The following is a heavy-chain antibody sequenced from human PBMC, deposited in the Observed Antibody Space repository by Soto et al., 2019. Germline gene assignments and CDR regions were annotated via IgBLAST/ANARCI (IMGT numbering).Heavy chain of an antibody. Sequence: PVGSLRLSCAASGFTFSSYSMNWVRQAPGKGLEWVSSISSSSSYIYYADSVKGRFTISRDNAKNSLYLQMNSLRAEDTAVYYCARDGTYYDFWSGYYHKYYYYYYGMDVWGQGTTVTVSS. D-gene: IGHD3-3*01. V-gene: IGHV3-21*01. CDR3: ARDGTYYDFWSGYYHKYYYYYYGMDV. J-gene: IGHJ6*02. CDR1: GFTFSSYS. CDR2: ISSSSSYI.